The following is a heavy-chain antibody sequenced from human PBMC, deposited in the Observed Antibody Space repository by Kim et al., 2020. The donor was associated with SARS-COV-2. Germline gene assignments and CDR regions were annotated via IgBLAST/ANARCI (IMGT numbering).Heavy chain of an antibody. J-gene: IGHJ5*02. CDR3: AGSRGKRAFDP. CDR1: GGSISSYY. Sequence: SETLSLTCTVSGGSISSYYWSWIRQPPGKGLEWIGYIYYSGSTNYNPSLKSRVTISVDTSKNQFSLKLSSVTAADTAVYYCAGSRGKRAFDPWGQGTLVTVSS. V-gene: IGHV4-59*01. D-gene: IGHD3-16*01. CDR2: IYYSGST.